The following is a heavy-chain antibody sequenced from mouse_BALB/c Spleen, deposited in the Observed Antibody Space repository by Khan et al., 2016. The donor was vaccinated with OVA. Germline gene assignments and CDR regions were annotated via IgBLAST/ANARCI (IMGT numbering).Heavy chain of an antibody. V-gene: IGHV1-80*01. CDR3: ARSWCYCFSY. Sequence: QIQLVQSGAELVRPGSSMKISCKASGYAFSNYWMNWVRQGPGQGLEWIGQIYPGDGNTNYNGKFKDKATLTADKSSSTAYMQLSSQTSQDSAVYFCARSWCYCFSYLGRAALESVSA. CDR1: GYAFSNYW. D-gene: IGHD1-1*02. CDR2: IYPGDGNT. J-gene: IGHJ3*01.